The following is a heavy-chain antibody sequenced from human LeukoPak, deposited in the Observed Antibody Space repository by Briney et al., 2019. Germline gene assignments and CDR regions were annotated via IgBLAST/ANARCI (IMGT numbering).Heavy chain of an antibody. J-gene: IGHJ4*02. V-gene: IGHV4-31*03. CDR3: ARDRSSGWFDY. Sequence: SETLSLTCTVSGGSISSGGYYYTWIRQHPGKGLEYIGYIYYSGSTYYNPSLKSRVAMSVDTSKSQFSLKLSSVTAADTAVYYCARDRSSGWFDYWGQGTLVTVSS. D-gene: IGHD6-19*01. CDR1: GGSISSGGYY. CDR2: IYYSGST.